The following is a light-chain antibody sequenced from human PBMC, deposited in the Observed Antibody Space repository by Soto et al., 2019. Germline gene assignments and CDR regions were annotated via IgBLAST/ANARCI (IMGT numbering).Light chain of an antibody. CDR1: SSNIGAGYD. V-gene: IGLV1-40*01. J-gene: IGLJ1*01. CDR3: QSYDSSLSGLYV. Sequence: QAVLTQAPSVSGGPGQRVTISCTGSSSNIGAGYDVHWYQQLPGTAPKLLIYGNSNRPSGVPDRFSGSKSGTSASLAITGLQAEDEADYYCQSYDSSLSGLYVFGTGTKVTVL. CDR2: GNS.